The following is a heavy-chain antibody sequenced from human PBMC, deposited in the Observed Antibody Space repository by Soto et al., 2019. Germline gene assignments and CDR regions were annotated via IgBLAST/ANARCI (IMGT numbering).Heavy chain of an antibody. J-gene: IGHJ3*02. CDR3: ARGWLAVAGDNSAFDI. D-gene: IGHD6-19*01. V-gene: IGHV4-59*01. CDR2: IYYSGST. Sequence: QVQLQESGPGLVKASETLSLSCTVSGGSITDSYWSWIRQPPGRGLELIGYIYYSGSTNYNPSPRSRVSISIDMSDNQLFLKLRSVTDADTAIYYCARGWLAVAGDNSAFDIWGHGTMVTVSS. CDR1: GGSITDSY.